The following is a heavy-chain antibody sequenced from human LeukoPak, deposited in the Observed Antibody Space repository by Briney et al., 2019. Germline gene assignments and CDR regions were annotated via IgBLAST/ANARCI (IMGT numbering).Heavy chain of an antibody. V-gene: IGHV3-48*01. CDR3: ATHFNTSIFP. CDR1: GFTFSSYS. D-gene: IGHD2/OR15-2a*01. Sequence: GGSLRLSCAASGFTFSSYSMNWVRQAPGKGLEWVSYISSSSSTIYYADSVKGRFTVSRDNAKNSLYLQMSTLRAEDTAVYYWATHFNTSIFPWGQGTLFTVAS. J-gene: IGHJ5*02. CDR2: ISSSSSTI.